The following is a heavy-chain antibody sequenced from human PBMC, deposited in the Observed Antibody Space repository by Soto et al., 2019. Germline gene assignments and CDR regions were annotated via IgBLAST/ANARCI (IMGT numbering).Heavy chain of an antibody. V-gene: IGHV4-34*01. J-gene: IGHJ6*03. CDR3: ARRFLKAAAGMLYNYYYYYMDV. CDR2: INHSGST. D-gene: IGHD2-8*01. Sequence: SETLSLTCAVYGGSFSGYYWSWIRQPPGKGLEWIGEINHSGSTNYNPSLKSRVTISVDTSKNQFSLKLSSVTAADTAVYYCARRFLKAAAGMLYNYYYYYMDVWGKGTTVTVSS. CDR1: GGSFSGYY.